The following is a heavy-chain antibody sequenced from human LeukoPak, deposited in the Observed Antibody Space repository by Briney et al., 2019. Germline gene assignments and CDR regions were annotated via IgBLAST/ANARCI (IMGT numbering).Heavy chain of an antibody. J-gene: IGHJ4*02. CDR3: ARVYYYDSSGYYPFDY. D-gene: IGHD3-22*01. CDR1: EFTFSTYW. CDR2: INSDGSST. Sequence: GGSLRLSCAASEFTFSTYWMHWVRQAPGKGLVWVSRINSDGSSTNYADSVKGRFTISRDNAKNALYLQMNSLRAEDTAVYYCARVYYYDSSGYYPFDYWGQGTLVTVSS. V-gene: IGHV3-74*01.